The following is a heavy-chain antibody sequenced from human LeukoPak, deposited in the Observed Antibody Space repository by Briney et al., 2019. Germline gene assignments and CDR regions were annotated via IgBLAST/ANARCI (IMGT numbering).Heavy chain of an antibody. Sequence: PSETLSLTCTVSGGSISSSFYYWGWIRQPPGKGLEWIGSIYYSGSTYYHPSLKSRVSISVDTAENQFSLKPSSVTAADTAVYYCASDHEYSSGWYVGSRIDYWGQGILVTVSS. CDR2: IYYSGST. V-gene: IGHV4-39*07. CDR1: GGSISSSFYY. D-gene: IGHD6-19*01. CDR3: ASDHEYSSGWYVGSRIDY. J-gene: IGHJ4*02.